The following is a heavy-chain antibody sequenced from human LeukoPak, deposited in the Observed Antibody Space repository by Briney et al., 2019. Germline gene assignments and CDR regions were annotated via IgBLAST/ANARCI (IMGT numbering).Heavy chain of an antibody. Sequence: GGSLRLSCAASGFTFSSYWMSWVRQAPGKGLEWVANIKQDGSEKYYVDSVKGRFTISRDNSKNTLYLQMNSLRAEDTAVYYCAKDRRYGGNSYAFDIWGQGTMVTVSS. CDR2: IKQDGSEK. CDR1: GFTFSSYW. J-gene: IGHJ3*02. CDR3: AKDRRYGGNSYAFDI. V-gene: IGHV3-7*01. D-gene: IGHD4-23*01.